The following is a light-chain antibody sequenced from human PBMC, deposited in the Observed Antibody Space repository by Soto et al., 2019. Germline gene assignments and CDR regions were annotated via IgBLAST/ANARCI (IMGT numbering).Light chain of an antibody. J-gene: IGKJ1*01. CDR3: QQYDSSPWT. V-gene: IGKV3-20*01. Sequence: EIVLTQSPGTLSLSPGERATLSCRASQSVSRSCLAWYQQKPGRAPTLLIYGAVTRATAIPDRFSGSESGTDFTLTISRLEPEDCAVYYCQQYDSSPWTFGQGTKVEIK. CDR1: QSVSRSC. CDR2: GAV.